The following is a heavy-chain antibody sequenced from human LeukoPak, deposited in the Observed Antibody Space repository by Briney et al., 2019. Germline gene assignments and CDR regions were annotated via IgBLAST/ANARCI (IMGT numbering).Heavy chain of an antibody. Sequence: SETLSLTCTVSGGSISSYYWSWIRQPPGKGLEWIGYIYYSGSTNYNPSLKSRVTISVDTSKNQFSLKLSSVTAADTAVYYCARLRGDYGDFDYWGQGTLVTVSS. CDR3: ARLRGDYGDFDY. D-gene: IGHD4-17*01. J-gene: IGHJ4*02. V-gene: IGHV4-59*08. CDR1: GGSISSYY. CDR2: IYYSGST.